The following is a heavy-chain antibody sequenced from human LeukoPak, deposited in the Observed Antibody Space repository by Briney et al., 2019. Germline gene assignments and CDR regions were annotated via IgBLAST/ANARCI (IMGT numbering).Heavy chain of an antibody. CDR3: ARHDDYDPYYYYGMDA. Sequence: GESLKISCEASGYSFTTYWIGWVRQMPGKGLEWMGVIHPGDSHTRYSPSFQGQVTISADKPINTAYLQWSSLKASDTAMYYCARHDDYDPYYYYGMDAWGQGTTVTVSS. CDR2: IHPGDSHT. V-gene: IGHV5-51*01. D-gene: IGHD4-17*01. J-gene: IGHJ6*02. CDR1: GYSFTTYW.